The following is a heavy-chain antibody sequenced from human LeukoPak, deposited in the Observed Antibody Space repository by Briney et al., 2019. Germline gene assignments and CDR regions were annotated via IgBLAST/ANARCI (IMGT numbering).Heavy chain of an antibody. CDR1: GFTFSSSW. CDR3: ARDRGNDYFDS. J-gene: IGHJ4*02. CDR2: TWSDGRSE. V-gene: IGHV3-33*08. Sequence: GGSLRLSCAASGFTFSSSWMHWVRQAPGKGLEWLTFTWSDGRSEYYADSVKGRFTVSRDNSKNTVYLQINSLRVEDTAVYYCARDRGNDYFDSWGQGTLVTVSS.